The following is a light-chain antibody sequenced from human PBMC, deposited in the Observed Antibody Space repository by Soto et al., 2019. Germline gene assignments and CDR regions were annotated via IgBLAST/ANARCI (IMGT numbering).Light chain of an antibody. Sequence: EIVLTQSPGTLSLSPGERGTLSCRASQSVSSTYLAWYQQKPGQAPRLLIYGASNRATGIPDRVSGSGSGTDFTLTITRLEPEDFAVYYCQQYVSSPPTFGGGTKVEIK. CDR2: GAS. CDR1: QSVSSTY. V-gene: IGKV3-20*01. J-gene: IGKJ4*01. CDR3: QQYVSSPPT.